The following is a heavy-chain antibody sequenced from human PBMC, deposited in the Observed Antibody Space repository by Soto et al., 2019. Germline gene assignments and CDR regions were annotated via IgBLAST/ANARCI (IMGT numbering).Heavy chain of an antibody. D-gene: IGHD1-7*01. J-gene: IGHJ6*03. CDR3: AGTTSHQWYYMDV. CDR1: GDSVSSNSAA. Sequence: SQTLSLTCAISGDSVSSNSAAWNWIRLSPSRGLEWLARTYYRSRWYNDYAVSVRSRITVNPDTSKHQFSLQLTSVTPEDTAVCYCAGTTSHQWYYMDVWGKGPTVTVSS. V-gene: IGHV6-1*01. CDR2: TYYRSRWYN.